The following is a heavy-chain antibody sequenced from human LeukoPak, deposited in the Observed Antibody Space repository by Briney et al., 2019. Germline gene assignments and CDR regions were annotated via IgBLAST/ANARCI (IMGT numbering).Heavy chain of an antibody. CDR3: DREAISIFGVVRTQTTYGPHRFDP. CDR1: GYTFTSYH. CDR2: INPSGGTT. V-gene: IGHV1-46*01. D-gene: IGHD3-3*01. Sequence: ASVKVSCKASGYTFTSYHMHWVRQAPGQGLEWMGIINPSGGTTNYAQKFRGRVTMTRYRSTSTVYMELSRLRPANKAGSYCDREAISIFGVVRTQTTYGPHRFDPWGQGTVVSVSS. J-gene: IGHJ5*02.